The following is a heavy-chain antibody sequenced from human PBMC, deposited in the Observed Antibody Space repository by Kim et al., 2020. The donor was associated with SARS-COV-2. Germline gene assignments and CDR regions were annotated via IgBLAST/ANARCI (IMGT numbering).Heavy chain of an antibody. J-gene: IGHJ4*02. CDR1: GGSISSYY. V-gene: IGHV4-59*01. Sequence: SETLSLTCTVSGGSISSYYWSWIRQPPGKGLEWIGYIYYSGSTNYNPSLKSRVTISVDTSKNQFSLKLSSVTAADTAVYYCARDQGGSGSYYPFDYWGQGTLVTVSS. D-gene: IGHD3-10*01. CDR2: IYYSGST. CDR3: ARDQGGSGSYYPFDY.